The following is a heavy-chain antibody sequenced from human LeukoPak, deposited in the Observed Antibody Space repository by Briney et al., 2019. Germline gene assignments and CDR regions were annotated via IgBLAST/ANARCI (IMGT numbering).Heavy chain of an antibody. D-gene: IGHD1-26*01. Sequence: GGSLRLSCAASGFTFSSYGMHWVRQAPGKGLEWVAVISYDGSNKYYADSVKGRFTISRDNSKNTLYLQMNSLRAEDTAVYYCAKAGSGSSMSAFDIWGQGTMVTVSS. CDR3: AKAGSGSSMSAFDI. CDR1: GFTFSSYG. CDR2: ISYDGSNK. V-gene: IGHV3-30*18. J-gene: IGHJ3*02.